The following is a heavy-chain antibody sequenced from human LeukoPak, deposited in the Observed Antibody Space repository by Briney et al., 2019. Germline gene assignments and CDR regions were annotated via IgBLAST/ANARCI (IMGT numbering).Heavy chain of an antibody. Sequence: PWGSHRLSCAASGFAFASYAMGWVRQSPGKRLEWVSGITGSGENTYYAGSVKGRFTISRDNSKNTLYLQMNSLRPEDTAVYYCAKSLVSGGSCYSCFDYWGKGTLLTVSS. CDR1: GFAFASYA. D-gene: IGHD2-15*01. CDR2: ITGSGENT. V-gene: IGHV3-23*01. J-gene: IGHJ4*02. CDR3: AKSLVSGGSCYSCFDY.